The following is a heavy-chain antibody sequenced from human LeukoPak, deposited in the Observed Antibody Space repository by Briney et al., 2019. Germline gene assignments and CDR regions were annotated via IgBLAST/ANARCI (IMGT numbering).Heavy chain of an antibody. CDR3: AKSRAYRPDHSDY. D-gene: IGHD1-26*01. CDR1: GFTFSTYA. V-gene: IGHV3-23*01. CDR2: ITDSSSNT. Sequence: QTGGSLRLSCAASGFTFSTYAMAWVRQAPGKGLEWVAGITDSSSNTYYGDSMKGRFTISRDNSKNTLYLQMNSLRAEDTAIYYCAKSRAYRPDHSDYWVQGTLVTVSS. J-gene: IGHJ4*02.